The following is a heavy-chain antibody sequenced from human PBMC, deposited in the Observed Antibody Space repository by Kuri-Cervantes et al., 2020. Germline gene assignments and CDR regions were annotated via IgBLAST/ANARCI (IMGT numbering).Heavy chain of an antibody. J-gene: IGHJ3*02. CDR2: IKSKTDGGTT. CDR3: TTEQDSSSWYWYGAFDI. V-gene: IGHV3-15*01. Sequence: GSLRLSCAASGFTFSSFGMHWVRQAPGKGLEWVGRIKSKTDGGTTDYAAPVKGRFTISRDDSKNTLYLQMNSLKTEDTAVYYCTTEQDSSSWYWYGAFDIWGQGTMVTISS. CDR1: GFTFSSFG. D-gene: IGHD6-13*01.